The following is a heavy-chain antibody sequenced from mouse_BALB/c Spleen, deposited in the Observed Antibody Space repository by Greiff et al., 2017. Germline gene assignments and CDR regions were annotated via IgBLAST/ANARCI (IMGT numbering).Heavy chain of an antibody. D-gene: IGHD1-1*01. CDR3: TPTYYGYWYFDV. CDR1: GFTFSNYW. J-gene: IGHJ1*01. Sequence: DVMLVESGGGLVQPGGSMKLSCVASGFTFSNYWMNWVRQSPEKGLEWVAEIRLKSNNYATHYAESVKGRFTISRDDSKSSVYLQMNNLRAEDTGIYYCTPTYYGYWYFDVWGAGTTVTVSS. V-gene: IGHV6-6*02. CDR2: IRLKSNNYAT.